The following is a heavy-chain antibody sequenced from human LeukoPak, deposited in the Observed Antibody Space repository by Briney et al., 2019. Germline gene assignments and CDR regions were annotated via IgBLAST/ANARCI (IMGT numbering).Heavy chain of an antibody. CDR3: ARDVSSGHYYFDY. J-gene: IGHJ4*02. Sequence: GGSLTLSCAASGFTFSSYSMNWVRQAPGKGLAWVSSIGITSRFLYYADSVKGRFTISRDNTKNSLYLQLNSLSAEDTAVYYCARDVSSGHYYFDYWGPGTLVTVSA. CDR1: GFTFSSYS. D-gene: IGHD6-19*01. CDR2: IGITSRFL. V-gene: IGHV3-21*01.